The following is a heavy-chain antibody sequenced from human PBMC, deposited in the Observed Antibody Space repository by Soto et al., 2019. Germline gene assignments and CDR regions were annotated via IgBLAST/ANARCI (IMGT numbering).Heavy chain of an antibody. CDR1: GYTFTNYF. J-gene: IGHJ6*02. CDR3: AKDLAYCGGDCPPGYYYYGMDV. D-gene: IGHD2-21*02. V-gene: IGHV1-46*01. Sequence: ASVKVCCKTSGYTFTNYFVHWVRQAPGQGLEWMGAINPGSRITNYALKFQGRVTMTRDTSTNTVYLELNSLRAEDTAVYYCAKDLAYCGGDCPPGYYYYGMDVWGQGTTVTVS. CDR2: INPGSRIT.